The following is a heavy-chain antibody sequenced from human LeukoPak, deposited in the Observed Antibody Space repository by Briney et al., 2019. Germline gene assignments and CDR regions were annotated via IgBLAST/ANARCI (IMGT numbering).Heavy chain of an antibody. J-gene: IGHJ5*02. V-gene: IGHV1-2*07. CDR1: GYTFTSYY. D-gene: IGHD5-18*01. CDR3: AREGGSSYGYAYH. CDR2: INPHSGDT. Sequence: ASVKVSCKAFGYTFTSYYMHWVRQAPGQGLEWMGWINPHSGDTNYAHKFQGRVTMTRDTSISIAYMELSSLKSDDTAVYSCAREGGSSYGYAYHWGQGTLVTVSS.